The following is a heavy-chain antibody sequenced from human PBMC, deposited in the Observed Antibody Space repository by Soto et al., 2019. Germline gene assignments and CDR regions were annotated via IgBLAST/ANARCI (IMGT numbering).Heavy chain of an antibody. J-gene: IGHJ4*02. D-gene: IGHD6-13*01. V-gene: IGHV4-30-4*01. CDR2: IYYSGST. CDR3: ASSYSSSSTQNFDY. Sequence: SETLSLTCSVSGGSISSGDYYWSWIRQPPGKGLEWIGYIYYSGSTYYNPSLKSRVTISVDTSKNQFSLKLSSVTAADTAVYYCASSYSSSSTQNFDYWGKGPVGPVSS. CDR1: GGSISSGDYY.